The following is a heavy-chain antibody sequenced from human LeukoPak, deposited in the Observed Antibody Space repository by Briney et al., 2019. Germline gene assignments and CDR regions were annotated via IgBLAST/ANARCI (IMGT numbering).Heavy chain of an antibody. D-gene: IGHD1-26*01. Sequence: SETLSLTCTVSGDSIGSYFWNWIRQPPGKGLEWIGYIYDSGSPKYNPSLMSRVTISLHTSKNQFSLKLNSVTAADTAVYYCARDIGWFDPWGQGTLVTVSS. V-gene: IGHV4-59*01. J-gene: IGHJ5*02. CDR1: GDSIGSYF. CDR3: ARDIGWFDP. CDR2: IYDSGSP.